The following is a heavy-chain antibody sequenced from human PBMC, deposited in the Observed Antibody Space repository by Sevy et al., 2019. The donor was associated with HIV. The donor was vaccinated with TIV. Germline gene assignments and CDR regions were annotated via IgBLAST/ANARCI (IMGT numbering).Heavy chain of an antibody. J-gene: IGHJ4*02. CDR1: GFTFSRYS. CDR3: ARRGRGWFEFDS. D-gene: IGHD6-19*01. V-gene: IGHV3-48*01. CDR2: IGSTCPTI. Sequence: GGSLRLSCVASGFTFSRYSMNWVRQAPGKGLEWVSNIGSTCPTIYYADSVKGRFTISRDNAKNSLYLQMNNLRAEDTGGYYCARRGRGWFEFDSWGEGTLVTVSS.